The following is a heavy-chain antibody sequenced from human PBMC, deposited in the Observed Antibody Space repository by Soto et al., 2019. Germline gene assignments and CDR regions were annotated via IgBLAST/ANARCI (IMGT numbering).Heavy chain of an antibody. CDR3: ARDMAYGDFLPALC. V-gene: IGHV1-2*02. D-gene: IGHD4-17*01. CDR1: GYTFTGYY. CDR2: INPKSGVT. Sequence: QGKLVQSGAEVKKPGASVKVSCKASGYTFTGYYIHWVRQAPGQGLEWMGWINPKSGVTNYAQKFQGRVTMITDTSISTAYMELRRLRSDDTAVYYCARDMAYGDFLPALCWGQGTLVTVSS. J-gene: IGHJ4*02.